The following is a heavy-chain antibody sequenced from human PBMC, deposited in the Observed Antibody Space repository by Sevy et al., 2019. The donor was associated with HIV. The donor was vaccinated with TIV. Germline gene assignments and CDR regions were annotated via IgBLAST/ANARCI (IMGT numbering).Heavy chain of an antibody. CDR2: IDPSGDNA. Sequence: ASVKGSCKASGDTFTRHYMHWVRQAPGQGLEWMGIIDPSGDNANYTQKFQGRLTMTRDTSTSTAYMELSSLRSEDTAVYYCVRADPAQHFDSWGQGTLVTVSS. CDR3: VRADPAQHFDS. J-gene: IGHJ4*02. CDR1: GDTFTRHY. V-gene: IGHV1-46*01.